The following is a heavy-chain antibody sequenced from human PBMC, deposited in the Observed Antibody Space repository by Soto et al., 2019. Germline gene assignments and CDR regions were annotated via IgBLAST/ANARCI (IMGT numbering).Heavy chain of an antibody. CDR1: GFTFSSYW. CDR3: ATYCSSTNCRSY. Sequence: PGGSLRLSCAASGFTFSSYWMTWVRQAPGKGLEWVANIKPDGSEKYYVDSVKGRFTISRDNAKNSLYLQMNSLTVDDTALYYCATYCSSTNCRSYWGQGAQVTVSS. D-gene: IGHD2-2*01. J-gene: IGHJ4*02. V-gene: IGHV3-7*05. CDR2: IKPDGSEK.